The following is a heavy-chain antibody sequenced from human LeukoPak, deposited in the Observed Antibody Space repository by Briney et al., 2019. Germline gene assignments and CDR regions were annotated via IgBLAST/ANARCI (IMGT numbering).Heavy chain of an antibody. Sequence: GGSLRLSCVVSGFTFSSFGMHWVRQAPGTGLGWVAFIRYDGSNKYHTDSVMGRFTISRDNAKNTLYLQMNSLRAEDRAVYYCARERKYDSNFDYWGQGTLVTVPS. CDR1: GFTFSSFG. CDR2: IRYDGSNK. CDR3: ARERKYDSNFDY. D-gene: IGHD1-1*01. J-gene: IGHJ4*02. V-gene: IGHV3-30*02.